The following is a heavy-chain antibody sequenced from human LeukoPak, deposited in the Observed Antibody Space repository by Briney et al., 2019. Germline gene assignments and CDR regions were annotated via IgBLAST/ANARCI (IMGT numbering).Heavy chain of an antibody. CDR3: ATKQWLAPPPDS. CDR2: INTDGTVT. V-gene: IGHV3-74*01. CDR1: GFTFSKYW. J-gene: IGHJ4*02. Sequence: GGSLRLSCAASGFTFSKYWMLWVRQAPGKGLESVSRINTDGTVTTYADSVKGRFTVSRDNADNTMFPQMNSVRDGDTAVYYCATKQWLAPPPDSWGQGTPVTVSS. D-gene: IGHD6-19*01.